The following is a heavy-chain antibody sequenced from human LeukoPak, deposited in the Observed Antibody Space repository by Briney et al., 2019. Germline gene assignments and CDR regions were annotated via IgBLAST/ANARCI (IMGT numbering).Heavy chain of an antibody. Sequence: ASVKVSCKASGYTFTGYYMHWVRQAPGQGLEWMGRINPNSGGTNYAQKFQGRVTMTRDTSISTACMELSRLRSDDTAVYYCATKGGYSSSSGGYLDYWGQGTLVTVSS. CDR1: GYTFTGYY. CDR2: INPNSGGT. D-gene: IGHD6-6*01. CDR3: ATKGGYSSSSGGYLDY. J-gene: IGHJ4*02. V-gene: IGHV1-2*06.